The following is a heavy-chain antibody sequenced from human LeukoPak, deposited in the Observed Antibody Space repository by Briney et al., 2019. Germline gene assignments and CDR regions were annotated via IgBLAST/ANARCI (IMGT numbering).Heavy chain of an antibody. V-gene: IGHV3-64D*06. CDR2: ISNNGGST. CDR1: GFNFSRYA. J-gene: IGHJ4*02. Sequence: GSLKLSCSALGFNFSRYAMGWVRQAPGKGLEYVSAISNNGGSTYYVDSVKGRFTISRDNSKNTLYLQMSSLRAEDTAVYYCVNNWNCDNWGQGTLVTVSS. CDR3: VNNWNCDN. D-gene: IGHD1-7*01.